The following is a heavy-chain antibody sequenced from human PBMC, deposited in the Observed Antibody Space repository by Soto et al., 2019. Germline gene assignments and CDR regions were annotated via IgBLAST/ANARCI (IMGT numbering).Heavy chain of an antibody. CDR1: GLTFSSYA. J-gene: IGHJ6*02. CDR3: AKDQGSGFLNSYYGMDV. CDR2: ISGSGGST. V-gene: IGHV3-23*01. Sequence: GGSLRLSCAASGLTFSSYAMSWVRQAPGKGLEWVSVISGSGGSTYSADSVKGRFTISRDNSKNTLYLQMNSLRAEDTAVYYCAKDQGSGFLNSYYGMDVWGQRT. D-gene: IGHD3-10*01.